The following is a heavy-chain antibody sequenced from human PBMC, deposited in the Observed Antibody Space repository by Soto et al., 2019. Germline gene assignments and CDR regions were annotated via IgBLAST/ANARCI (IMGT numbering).Heavy chain of an antibody. CDR2: MNPRSGET. CDR1: GYPLLSYD. J-gene: IGHJ4*02. CDR3: ARRAVTVFD. V-gene: IGHV1-8*01. Sequence: VYLEQSGAEVRRPGASVKVSCKASGYPLLSYDLNWVRQATGQGPEFMGWMNPRSGETGIVRKFQGRVTMTRDISTSTAYMELVGLRSDDTAVYYCARRAVTVFDWGQGTPVIVSP. D-gene: IGHD2-21*02.